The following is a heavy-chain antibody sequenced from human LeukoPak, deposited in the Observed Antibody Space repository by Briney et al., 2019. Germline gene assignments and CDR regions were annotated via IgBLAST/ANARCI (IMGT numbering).Heavy chain of an antibody. CDR3: ARGYYGDHFDY. V-gene: IGHV4-59*01. CDR2: IYYSGST. D-gene: IGHD4-17*01. CDR1: GGSISSYY. J-gene: IGHJ4*02. Sequence: PSETLSLTCTVSGGSISSYYWSWIRQPPGKGLEWIGYIYYSGSTNYHPSLKSRVTISVDTSKNQFSLKLSSVTAADTAVYYCARGYYGDHFDYWGQGTLVTVSS.